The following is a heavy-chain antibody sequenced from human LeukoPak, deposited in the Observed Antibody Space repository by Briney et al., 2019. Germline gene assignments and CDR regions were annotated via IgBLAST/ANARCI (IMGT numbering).Heavy chain of an antibody. CDR3: AKEKTAAAAVGTVGFDP. CDR2: ISGSGRNT. CDR1: GFTFSNYA. V-gene: IGHV3-23*01. Sequence: PGGSLRLSCAASGFTFSNYAMSWVRQAPGKGLEWVSTISGSGRNTYYADSVKGRFTISRDNSKNTLYLQTNSLKAEDTAVYYCAKEKTAAAAVGTVGFDPWGQGTLVTVSS. J-gene: IGHJ5*02. D-gene: IGHD6-13*01.